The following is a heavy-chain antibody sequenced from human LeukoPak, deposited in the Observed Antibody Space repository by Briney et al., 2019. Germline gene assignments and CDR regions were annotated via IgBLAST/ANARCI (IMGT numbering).Heavy chain of an antibody. CDR3: ARGYYYDSSGYFFDY. CDR2: INPNSGGT. V-gene: IGHV1-2*02. D-gene: IGHD3-22*01. CDR1: GYTFTGYY. Sequence: ASVKVSCKASGYTFTGYYMHWVRQAPGQGLEWMGWINPNSGGTNYAQKFQGRVTMTRDTFISTAYMELSRLRSDDTAVYYCARGYYYDSSGYFFDYWGQGTLVTVSS. J-gene: IGHJ4*02.